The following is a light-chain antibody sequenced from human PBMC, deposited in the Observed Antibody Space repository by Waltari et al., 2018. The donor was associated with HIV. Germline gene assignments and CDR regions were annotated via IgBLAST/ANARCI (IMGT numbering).Light chain of an antibody. CDR1: SSDFGFYNY. Sequence: QSALTQPASVSGSPGQSITISCSGTSSDFGFYNYVSWYQRVPGKVPKAIIYEATGRPAGVFDRFAGSRSGNTASRTISGLQPEDEADYYCTSYTPTDTLVFGGGTKVTVL. J-gene: IGLJ2*01. CDR3: TSYTPTDTLV. CDR2: EAT. V-gene: IGLV2-14*01.